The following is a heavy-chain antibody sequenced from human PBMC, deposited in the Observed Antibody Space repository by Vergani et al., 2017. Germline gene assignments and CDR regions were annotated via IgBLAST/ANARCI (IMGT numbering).Heavy chain of an antibody. CDR1: GYTFTGYY. Sequence: QVQLVQSGAEVKKPGASVKVSCKASGYTFTGYYMHWVRQAPGQGLEWMGGIIPIFGTANYAQKFQGRVTITADESTSTAYMELSSLRSEDTAVYYCARVGTIFGVVTDYYYYMDVWGKGTTVTVSS. CDR3: ARVGTIFGVVTDYYYYMDV. CDR2: IIPIFGTA. V-gene: IGHV1-69*01. J-gene: IGHJ6*03. D-gene: IGHD3-3*01.